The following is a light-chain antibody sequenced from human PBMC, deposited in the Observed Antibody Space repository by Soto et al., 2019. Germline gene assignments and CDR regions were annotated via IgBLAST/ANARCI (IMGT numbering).Light chain of an antibody. CDR2: EVS. J-gene: IGLJ2*01. CDR3: SSYAGSNTVV. Sequence: QSALTQPPSASGSRGQSVTISCTGTSSDVAGYNFVSWYQQHRGKAPKVMIYEVSKRPSGVPDRFSGSKSGNTASLTVSGLQAEDEAHYYCSSYAGSNTVVFGGGTKLTVL. CDR1: SSDVAGYNF. V-gene: IGLV2-8*01.